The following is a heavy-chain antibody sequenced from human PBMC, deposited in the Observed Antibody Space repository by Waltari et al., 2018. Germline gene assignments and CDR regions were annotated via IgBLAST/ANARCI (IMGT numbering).Heavy chain of an antibody. CDR2: LYISGSS. V-gene: IGHV4-4*07. Sequence: QVQLQESGPGLVRPSETLSLICNVSGDSITNYLWTWIRQPAGKGLEWIGRLYISGSSNYNSSLKSRATMSLDASKNQFSLKLISVTAADTALYYCARELPGLGYFDAWGQGILVTVSS. D-gene: IGHD2-21*01. CDR1: GDSITNYL. CDR3: ARELPGLGYFDA. J-gene: IGHJ4*02.